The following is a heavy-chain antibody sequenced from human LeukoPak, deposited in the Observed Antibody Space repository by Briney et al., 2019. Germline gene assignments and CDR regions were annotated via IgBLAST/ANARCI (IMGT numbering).Heavy chain of an antibody. CDR3: ARGGAYYDYVWGSYRDKFDY. CDR1: GGSISSGGYY. D-gene: IGHD3-16*02. J-gene: IGHJ4*02. V-gene: IGHV4-31*03. CDR2: IYYSGST. Sequence: PSQTLSLTCTVSGGSISSGGYYWSWIRQHPGKGLEWIGYIYYSGSTYYNPSLKSRVTISVDTSKNQFSLKLSSVTAADTAVYYCARGGAYYDYVWGSYRDKFDYWGQGTLVTVSS.